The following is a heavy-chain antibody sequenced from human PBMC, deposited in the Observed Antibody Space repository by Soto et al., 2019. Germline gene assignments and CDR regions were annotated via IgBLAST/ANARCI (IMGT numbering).Heavy chain of an antibody. V-gene: IGHV3-23*01. CDR2: ISGSGGRT. Sequence: EVQLLESGGGLIQPGGSLRLSCEASGFTFSSYAMSWVRQAPGKGLEWVSAISGSGGRTYYADSVKGRFTISRDDSKNMLYQQINRRRAEDTALYYWAKSCNWSVCFIDVWGKGTTVTVSS. D-gene: IGHD1-1*01. J-gene: IGHJ6*03. CDR1: GFTFSSYA. CDR3: AKSCNWSVCFIDV.